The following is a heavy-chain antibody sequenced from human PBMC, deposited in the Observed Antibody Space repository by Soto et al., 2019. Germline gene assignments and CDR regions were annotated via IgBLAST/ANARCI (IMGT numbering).Heavy chain of an antibody. J-gene: IGHJ2*01. V-gene: IGHV4-30-2*01. CDR3: ARGGADWSLRNFDV. D-gene: IGHD3-9*01. CDR2: VYQNENA. Sequence: QLQLQESGSGLVKPSQTLSLTCTVSGASIASGGYCWSWIRQPPGKALESIGYVYQNENAYLNPSLKSRVTMSVDKSKNHFSLKLSSVTAADTAVYFCARGGADWSLRNFDVWGRGTLVSVSS. CDR1: GASIASGGYC.